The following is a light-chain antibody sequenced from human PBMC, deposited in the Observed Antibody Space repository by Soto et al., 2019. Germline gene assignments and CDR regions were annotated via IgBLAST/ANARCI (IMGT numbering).Light chain of an antibody. J-gene: IGKJ1*01. V-gene: IGKV2-24*01. CDR1: QSLVHNDGNTY. Sequence: DIMITQTQLSSPVTLGQAASISCSSSQSLVHNDGNTYLSWFQQRPGQPPRLLIYKVSDRFSGVPGRFSGSGAGTDFTLTISRVEAEDVGVYYCMQATRSSWTFGQGTKVDIK. CDR3: MQATRSSWT. CDR2: KVS.